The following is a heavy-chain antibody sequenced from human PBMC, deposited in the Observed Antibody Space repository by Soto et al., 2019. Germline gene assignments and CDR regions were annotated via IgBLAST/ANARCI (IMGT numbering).Heavy chain of an antibody. D-gene: IGHD2-15*01. CDR3: ARPTRYCSGGSCYPPYYYYYMDV. Sequence: PGGSLRLSCAASGFTLSSYWMSWVRRAPGKGLEWVANIKQDGSEKYYVDSVKGRFTISRDNAKNTLYLQMNSLRAEDTAVYYCARPTRYCSGGSCYPPYYYYYMDVWGKGTTVTVSS. V-gene: IGHV3-7*02. J-gene: IGHJ6*03. CDR1: GFTLSSYW. CDR2: IKQDGSEK.